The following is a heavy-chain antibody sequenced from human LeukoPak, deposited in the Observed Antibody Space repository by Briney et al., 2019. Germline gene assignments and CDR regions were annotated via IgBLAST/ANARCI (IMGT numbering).Heavy chain of an antibody. V-gene: IGHV3-48*03. CDR2: ISSSGSTI. Sequence: GGSLRLSWAASGFTFSSYEVNWVRQAPGEGLEWVSYISSSGSTIYYADSVKGRFTISRDNAKNSLYLQMNSLRAEDTAVYYCARDSRIAVAGTRWGQGTLVTVSS. CDR3: ARDSRIAVAGTR. D-gene: IGHD6-19*01. J-gene: IGHJ4*02. CDR1: GFTFSSYE.